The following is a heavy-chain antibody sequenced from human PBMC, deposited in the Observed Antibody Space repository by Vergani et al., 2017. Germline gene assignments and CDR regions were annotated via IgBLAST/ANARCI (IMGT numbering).Heavy chain of an antibody. CDR2: ISWNSGSM. CDR1: GFTFDDYA. J-gene: IGHJ6*02. CDR3: AKATGSSTGSYGMDV. Sequence: EVQLVESGGGLVQPGRSLRLSCAASGFTFDDYAMHWVRQAPGKGLEWVSGISWNSGSMGYADSVKGRFTISRDNAKNSLYLQMNSLRAEDTALYYCAKATGSSTGSYGMDVWGQGTTVTVSS. D-gene: IGHD1-26*01. V-gene: IGHV3-9*01.